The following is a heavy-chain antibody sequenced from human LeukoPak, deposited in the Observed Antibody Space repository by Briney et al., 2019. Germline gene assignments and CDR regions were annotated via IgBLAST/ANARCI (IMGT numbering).Heavy chain of an antibody. Sequence: GASVNVSCKASGGTFSSYAISWVRQAPGQGLEWMGGIIPIFGTANYAQKFQGRVTITADESTSTAYMELSSLRSEDTAVYYCARPQRGYSYGFDYWGQGTLVTVSS. CDR1: GGTFSSYA. CDR3: ARPQRGYSYGFDY. J-gene: IGHJ4*02. V-gene: IGHV1-69*13. CDR2: IIPIFGTA. D-gene: IGHD5-18*01.